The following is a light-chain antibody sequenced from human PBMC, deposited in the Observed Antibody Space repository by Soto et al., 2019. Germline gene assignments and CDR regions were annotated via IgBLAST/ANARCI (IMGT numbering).Light chain of an antibody. Sequence: QSVLTQPHSVSGAPGQSVTISCTGRSSNIGAGYDVHWYQQLPGTDPKVHIYGNSNRPSGVPDRFSGSKSGTSASLAITGLQAEDEADYYCQSYDSSLSGYVFGTGTKVTVL. CDR2: GNS. CDR1: SSNIGAGYD. J-gene: IGLJ1*01. CDR3: QSYDSSLSGYV. V-gene: IGLV1-40*01.